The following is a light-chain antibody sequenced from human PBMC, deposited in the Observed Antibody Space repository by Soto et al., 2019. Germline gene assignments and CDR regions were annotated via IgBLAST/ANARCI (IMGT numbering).Light chain of an antibody. V-gene: IGLV2-11*01. CDR2: GVS. J-gene: IGLJ1*01. Sequence: QSVLTQPRSVSGSPGQSVTISCTGTSSDVGGYNYVSWYQQHPGKAPKLMIYGVSKRPSGVPDRFSGSKSGNTASLTISGLQAEDEADYYCCSYAGSYTYVFGTGTKVTVL. CDR3: CSYAGSYTYV. CDR1: SSDVGGYNY.